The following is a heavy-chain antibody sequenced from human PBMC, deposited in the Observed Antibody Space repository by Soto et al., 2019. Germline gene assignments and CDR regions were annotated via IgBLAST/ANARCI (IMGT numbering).Heavy chain of an antibody. Sequence: PSETLSLTCTVSGGSISSSSYYWGWIRQPPGKGLEWIGSIYYSGSTYYNPSLKSRVTISVDTSKNQFSLKLSSVTAADTAVYYCARRTSGYDFRFSWFDPWGRGTLVTVSS. J-gene: IGHJ5*02. V-gene: IGHV4-39*01. CDR3: ARRTSGYDFRFSWFDP. CDR1: GGSISSSSYY. D-gene: IGHD5-12*01. CDR2: IYYSGST.